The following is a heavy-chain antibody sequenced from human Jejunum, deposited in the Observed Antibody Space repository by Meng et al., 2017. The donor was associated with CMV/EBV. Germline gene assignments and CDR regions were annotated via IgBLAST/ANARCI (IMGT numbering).Heavy chain of an antibody. Sequence: FTFSSYNMNWVRQAPGKGLEWVSSITSGSTYKYYADSVKGRFTVSRDNAKNSLYLQMDSLRAEDTAVYYCARDLGPQIVVVSSPGYWGQGTLVTVSS. J-gene: IGHJ1*01. D-gene: IGHD3-22*01. CDR2: ITSGSTYK. CDR3: ARDLGPQIVVVSSPGY. V-gene: IGHV3-21*01. CDR1: FTFSSYN.